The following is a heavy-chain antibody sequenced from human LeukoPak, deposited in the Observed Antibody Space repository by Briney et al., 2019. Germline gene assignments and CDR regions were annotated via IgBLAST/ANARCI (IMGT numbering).Heavy chain of an antibody. J-gene: IGHJ5*02. D-gene: IGHD1-26*01. CDR2: FDPEDGET. V-gene: IGHV1-24*01. Sequence: ASVKVSCKVSGYTLTELSMHWVRQAPGKGLEWMGGFDPEDGETIYAQKFQGRVTMTEDTSTDTAYMELSSLRSEDTAVYYCATIKTQWELPSDWFDPWGQGTLVTVSS. CDR1: GYTLTELS. CDR3: ATIKTQWELPSDWFDP.